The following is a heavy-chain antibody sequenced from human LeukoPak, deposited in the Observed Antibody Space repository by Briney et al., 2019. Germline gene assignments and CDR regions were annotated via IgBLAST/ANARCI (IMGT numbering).Heavy chain of an antibody. CDR1: GYTFTGYY. CDR2: INPNSGGT. D-gene: IGHD1-26*01. Sequence: ASVKVSCKASGYTFTGYYMHWVRQAPGQGLEWMGWINPNSGGTNYAQKFQGRVTMTRDMSISTAYMELSRLRSDDTAVYYCARDSGLYEGATDYWGQGTLVTVSS. V-gene: IGHV1-2*02. CDR3: ARDSGLYEGATDY. J-gene: IGHJ4*02.